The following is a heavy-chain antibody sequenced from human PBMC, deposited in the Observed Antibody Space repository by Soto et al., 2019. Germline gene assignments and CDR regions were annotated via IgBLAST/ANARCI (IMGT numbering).Heavy chain of an antibody. CDR3: ANEKTSTSCCNWFDP. V-gene: IGHV3-23*01. J-gene: IGHJ5*02. CDR1: GFIFSSYA. CDR2: ISGSGGST. Sequence: ELQLLESGGGLVQPGGSLRLSCAASGFIFSSYAMSWVRQAPGKGLEWVSAISGSGGSTYYADSVKGRFTISRDNSKNTHYLQKNSLRAEDTAAYYRANEKTSTSCCNWFDPWGQGTLVTVCS. D-gene: IGHD2-2*01.